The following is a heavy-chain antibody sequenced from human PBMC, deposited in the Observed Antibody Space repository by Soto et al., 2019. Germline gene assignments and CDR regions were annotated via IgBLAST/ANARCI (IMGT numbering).Heavy chain of an antibody. CDR1: GGSISSGDYY. J-gene: IGHJ6*02. CDR2: SYYSGST. CDR3: ARGADIVATTTGYYYYGMDV. V-gene: IGHV4-30-4*01. D-gene: IGHD5-12*01. Sequence: PSETLSLTCTVSGGSISSGDYYWSWIRQPPGKGLEWIGYSYYSGSTYYNPSLKSRVTISVDTSKNQFSLKLSSVTAADTAVYYCARGADIVATTTGYYYYGMDVWGQGTTVTVSS.